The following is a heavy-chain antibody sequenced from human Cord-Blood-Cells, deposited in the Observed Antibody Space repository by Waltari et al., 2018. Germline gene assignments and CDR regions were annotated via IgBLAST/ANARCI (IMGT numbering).Heavy chain of an antibody. CDR2: ISGSGGSK. CDR1: GFTFSSYA. CDR3: AKDRRAMIVVVIDY. V-gene: IGHV3-23*01. J-gene: IGHJ4*02. D-gene: IGHD3-22*01. Sequence: EVQLLESGGGLVQPGGSLRLSCAASGFTFSSYAMIWVRQAPGTGLEWVSAISGSGGSKYYADSVKCRFTISRDNSKNTLYLQMNSLRAEDTAVYYCAKDRRAMIVVVIDYWGQGTLVTVSS.